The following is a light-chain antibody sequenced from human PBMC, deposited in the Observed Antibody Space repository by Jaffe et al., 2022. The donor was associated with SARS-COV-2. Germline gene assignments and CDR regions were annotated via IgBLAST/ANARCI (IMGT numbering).Light chain of an antibody. V-gene: IGLV1-44*01. J-gene: IGLJ3*02. Sequence: QSVLTQPPSASGTPGQRVTISCSATSSNIGSSTVNWYQHLPGTAPKLLIYVNNQRPSGVPDRFSASKSGTSASLAISGLQPEDEADYYCAAWDDGLNAWVFGGGTKLTVL. CDR3: AAWDDGLNAWV. CDR2: VNN. CDR1: SSNIGSST.